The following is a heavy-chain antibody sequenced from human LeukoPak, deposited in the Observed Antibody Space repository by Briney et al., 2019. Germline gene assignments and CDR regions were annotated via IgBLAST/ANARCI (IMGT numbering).Heavy chain of an antibody. Sequence: SETLSLTCTVSGGSISSYYWGWIRQPPGKGLEWIGSIYYSGSTYYNPSLKSRVTISVDTSKNQFSLKLSSVTAADTAVYYCALLRYYYDSSGYYYTDAFDIWGQGTMVTVSS. CDR2: IYYSGST. CDR1: GGSISSYY. J-gene: IGHJ3*02. V-gene: IGHV4-39*01. D-gene: IGHD3-22*01. CDR3: ALLRYYYDSSGYYYTDAFDI.